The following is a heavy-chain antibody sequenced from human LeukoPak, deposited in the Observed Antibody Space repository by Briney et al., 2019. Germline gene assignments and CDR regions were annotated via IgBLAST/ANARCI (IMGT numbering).Heavy chain of an antibody. CDR2: INPSGGST. CDR3: VSSGYVY. D-gene: IGHD3-22*01. J-gene: IGHJ4*02. Sequence: ASVKVSCKASGYTFTNYYIHWVRQAPGQGLEWMGIINPSGGSTNYAQKFQGRVTMTRDMSTSTVYMELSSLRSEDTAVYYCVSSGYVYWGQGTPVTVSS. V-gene: IGHV1-46*03. CDR1: GYTFTNYY.